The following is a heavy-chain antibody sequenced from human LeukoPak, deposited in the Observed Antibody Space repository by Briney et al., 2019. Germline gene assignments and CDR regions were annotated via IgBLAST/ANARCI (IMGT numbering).Heavy chain of an antibody. D-gene: IGHD2-15*01. CDR3: AKGTSHCSGGSCYVDYFDY. J-gene: IGHJ4*02. Sequence: ASVKVSCKASGYTFTSYYMHWVRQAPGQGLEWMGIINPSGGSTSYAQKFQGRVTMTRDTSTSTVYMELSSLRSEDTAVYYCAKGTSHCSGGSCYVDYFDYWAREPWSPSPQ. CDR1: GYTFTSYY. CDR2: INPSGGST. V-gene: IGHV1-46*01.